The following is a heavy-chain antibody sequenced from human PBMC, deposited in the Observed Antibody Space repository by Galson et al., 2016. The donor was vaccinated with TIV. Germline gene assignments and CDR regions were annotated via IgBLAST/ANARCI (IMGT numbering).Heavy chain of an antibody. D-gene: IGHD3-3*01. Sequence: SLRLSCAASSIHFSSFAMHWVRQAPGRGLEWVAVISYDATNTYYADSVKGRFTVSRDNSKSTLHLQINSVRGEDTATYYCASPRHGGFLRFSMDVWGQGTTVIVS. CDR2: ISYDATNT. J-gene: IGHJ6*02. CDR3: ASPRHGGFLRFSMDV. V-gene: IGHV3-30*04. CDR1: SIHFSSFA.